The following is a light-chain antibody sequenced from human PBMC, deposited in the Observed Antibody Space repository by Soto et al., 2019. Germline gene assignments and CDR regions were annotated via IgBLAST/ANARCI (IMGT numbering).Light chain of an antibody. CDR2: VNSDGSH. CDR3: QTWDTGIQV. CDR1: SGHSNYA. Sequence: QLVLTQSPSASASLGASVKFTCTLNSGHSNYAIAWHQQRPEKGPRYLMKVNSDGSHNKGDGIADRFSGSSSGAERYLSISSLQSEDEADYYCQTWDTGIQVFGGGTQLT. V-gene: IGLV4-69*01. J-gene: IGLJ3*02.